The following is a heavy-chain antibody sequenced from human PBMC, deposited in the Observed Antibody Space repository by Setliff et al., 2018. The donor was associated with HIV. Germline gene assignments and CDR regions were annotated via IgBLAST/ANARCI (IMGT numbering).Heavy chain of an antibody. J-gene: IGHJ4*02. CDR1: GYTFTNSF. Sequence: ASVKVSCKASGYTFTNSFMHWVRQAPGQGLEWMGIINPSDGATTYAGNFQDRVTMTSDTSTSTVYMELSSLRSEDTAVYYCATTKGLSSGYDYWGQGTLVTVSS. CDR2: INPSDGAT. CDR3: ATTKGLSSGYDY. V-gene: IGHV1-46*01. D-gene: IGHD3-22*01.